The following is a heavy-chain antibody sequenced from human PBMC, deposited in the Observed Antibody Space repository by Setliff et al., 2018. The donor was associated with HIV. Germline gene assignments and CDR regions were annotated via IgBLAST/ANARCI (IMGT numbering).Heavy chain of an antibody. J-gene: IGHJ5*02. V-gene: IGHV3-74*01. D-gene: IGHD3-10*01. CDR2: INSDGSST. Sequence: PGGSLRLSCAASGFTFSSHWMHWVRQAPGKGLVWVSRINSDGSSTAYADSVKGRFTISRDNAKSTLYLQMDSLRVEDTAVYYCANSAFRGVIWAWGQGTLVTVSS. CDR3: ANSAFRGVIWA. CDR1: GFTFSSHW.